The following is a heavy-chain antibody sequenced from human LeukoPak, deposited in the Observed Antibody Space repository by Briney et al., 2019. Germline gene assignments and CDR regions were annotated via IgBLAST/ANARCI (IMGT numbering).Heavy chain of an antibody. CDR2: IRYDGSNK. CDR3: ASSWGSGYANLDY. CDR1: GFTFSSYG. D-gene: IGHD3-16*01. Sequence: PGGSLRLSCAASGFTFSSYGMHWVRQAPGKGLEWVAFIRYDGSNKYYADSVKGRFTISRDNSKNTLYLQMNSLRAEDTAVYYCASSWGSGYANLDYWGQGTLVTVSS. V-gene: IGHV3-30*02. J-gene: IGHJ4*02.